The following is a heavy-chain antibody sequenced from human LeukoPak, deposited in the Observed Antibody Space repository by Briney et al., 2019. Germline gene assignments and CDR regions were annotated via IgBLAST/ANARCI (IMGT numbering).Heavy chain of an antibody. V-gene: IGHV4-34*01. CDR3: ARNPNPRDYGDYP. Sequence: SETLSLTCAVYGGSFSGYYWSWIRQPPGKGLEWIGEINHSGSTNYNPSLKSRVTISVDTSKNQFSLKLSSVTAADTAVYYCARNPNPRDYGDYPWGQGTLVTVSS. CDR1: GGSFSGYY. CDR2: INHSGST. D-gene: IGHD4-17*01. J-gene: IGHJ5*02.